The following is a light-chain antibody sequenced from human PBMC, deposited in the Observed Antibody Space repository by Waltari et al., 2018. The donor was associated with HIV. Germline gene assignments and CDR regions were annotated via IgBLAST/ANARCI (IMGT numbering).Light chain of an antibody. J-gene: IGKJ3*01. Sequence: EIVLTQSPGTLSLSPGERATLSCRASQSVSSSYLAWYQQKPGQAPRLLIYAASSRATGIPVRFSGSGSGTDFTLTISRLEPEDFAVYYCQQYGSSLLFTFGPGTKVDIK. CDR2: AAS. V-gene: IGKV3-20*01. CDR1: QSVSSSY. CDR3: QQYGSSLLFT.